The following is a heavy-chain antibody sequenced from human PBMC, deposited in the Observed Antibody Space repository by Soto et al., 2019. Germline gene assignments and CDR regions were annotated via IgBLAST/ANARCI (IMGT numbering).Heavy chain of an antibody. CDR1: GFTFSSYS. CDR3: ARDQWYSSSWYMKYYGMDV. CDR2: ISSSSSSTI. V-gene: IGHV3-48*02. D-gene: IGHD6-13*01. Sequence: GGSLRLSCAASGFTFSSYSMNWVRQAPGKGLEWVSYISSSSSSTIYYADSVKGRFTISRDNAKNSLYLQMNSLRDEDTAVYYCARDQWYSSSWYMKYYGMDVWGQGTSVTVSS. J-gene: IGHJ6*02.